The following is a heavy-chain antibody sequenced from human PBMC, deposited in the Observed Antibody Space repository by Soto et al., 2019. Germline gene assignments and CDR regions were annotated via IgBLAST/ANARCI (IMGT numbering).Heavy chain of an antibody. CDR1: AYNISSFSC. D-gene: IGHD6-13*01. V-gene: IGHV4-38-2*02. J-gene: IGHJ5*02. Sequence: SETLSLTCAVSAYNISSFSCWGWIRQSPEKGLEWIGSVCHSGIIYYNPSLKSRVTISLDTSKNQFSLRLSSVTAADTALYYCARDVGTYSISRVWFAPWGQGTLVTVSS. CDR3: ARDVGTYSISRVWFAP. CDR2: VCHSGII.